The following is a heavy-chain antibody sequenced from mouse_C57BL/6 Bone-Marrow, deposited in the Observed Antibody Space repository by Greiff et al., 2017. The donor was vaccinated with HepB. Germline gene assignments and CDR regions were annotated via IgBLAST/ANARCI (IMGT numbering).Heavy chain of an antibody. CDR3: VRPRGDYPSWFAD. CDR2: IRSKSNNYAT. Sequence: EVKLVESGGGLVQPKGSLKLSCAASGFSFNTYAMNWVRQAPGKGLEWVARIRSKSNNYATYYADSVKDRFTISRDDSESMLYLQMNNLKTEDTAMYYCVRPRGDYPSWFADWGQGTLVTVSA. J-gene: IGHJ3*01. D-gene: IGHD2-4*01. V-gene: IGHV10-1*01. CDR1: GFSFNTYA.